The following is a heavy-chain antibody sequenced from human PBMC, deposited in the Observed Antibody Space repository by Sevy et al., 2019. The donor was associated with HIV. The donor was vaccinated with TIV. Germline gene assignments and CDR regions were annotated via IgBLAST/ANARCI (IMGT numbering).Heavy chain of an antibody. J-gene: IGHJ6*02. Sequence: GGSLRLSCAASGFTFSSYAMSWVRQAPGKGLEWVSAISGSDGTTYYADSVKGRFTISRDNAKNSLYLQMNSLRAEDTAVYYCARDHVKDGDLGDYYYFAMDVWGQGTTVTVSS. D-gene: IGHD4-17*01. V-gene: IGHV3-23*01. CDR2: ISGSDGTT. CDR3: ARDHVKDGDLGDYYYFAMDV. CDR1: GFTFSSYA.